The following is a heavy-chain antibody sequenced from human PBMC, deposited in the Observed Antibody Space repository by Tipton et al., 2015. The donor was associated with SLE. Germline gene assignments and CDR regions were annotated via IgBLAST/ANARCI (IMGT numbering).Heavy chain of an antibody. Sequence: SLRLSCTASGFTFGDYAMTWVRQAPGKGLEWVGFIRSKAYGGTTEYAASVKGRFTISRDDSKSIAYLQMNSLKTEDTAVYYCTREYRPPPGYSSGWTYGMDVWGQGTTVTVSS. J-gene: IGHJ6*02. CDR2: IRSKAYGGTT. V-gene: IGHV3-49*04. CDR3: TREYRPPPGYSSGWTYGMDV. D-gene: IGHD6-19*01. CDR1: GFTFGDYA.